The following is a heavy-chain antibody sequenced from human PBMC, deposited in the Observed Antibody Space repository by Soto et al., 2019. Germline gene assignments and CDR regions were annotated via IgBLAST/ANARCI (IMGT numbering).Heavy chain of an antibody. CDR1: GFTFSSYS. J-gene: IGHJ6*02. V-gene: IGHV3-21*01. D-gene: IGHD3-9*01. CDR3: ARVGRSITIFRYYYGMDV. CDR2: ISTSSSYI. Sequence: GSLRLSCAASGFTFSSYSMNWVRQAPGKGLEWVSSISTSSSYIYYADSVKGRFTISRDNAKNSLYLQMNSLRAEDTAVYYCARVGRSITIFRYYYGMDVWGQGTTVTVSS.